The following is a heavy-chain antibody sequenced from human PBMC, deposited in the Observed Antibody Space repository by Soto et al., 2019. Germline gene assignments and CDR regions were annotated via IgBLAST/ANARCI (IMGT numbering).Heavy chain of an antibody. Sequence: GSSVKVCCKASGGTFSSYAISWVRQAPGQGLEWMGGIIPIFGTANYAQKFQGRVTITADKSTSTAYMELSSLRSEDTAVYYCAITFGGGTVSYFAYRGQRSLVTVYS. CDR2: IIPIFGTA. CDR3: AITFGGGTVSYFAY. CDR1: GGTFSSYA. V-gene: IGHV1-69*06. D-gene: IGHD4-17*01. J-gene: IGHJ4*02.